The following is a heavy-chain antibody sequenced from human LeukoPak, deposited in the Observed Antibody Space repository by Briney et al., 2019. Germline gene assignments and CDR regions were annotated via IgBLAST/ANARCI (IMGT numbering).Heavy chain of an antibody. Sequence: PSETLSLTCTVSGGSISSSSYYWGWIRQPPGKGLEWIVSIYYSGSTYYNPSLKSRVTISVDTSKNQFSLKLSSVTAADTAVYYCARQIKPSSGWYLNWFDPWGQGTLVTVSS. V-gene: IGHV4-39*01. D-gene: IGHD6-19*01. CDR2: IYYSGST. J-gene: IGHJ5*02. CDR1: GGSISSSSYY. CDR3: ARQIKPSSGWYLNWFDP.